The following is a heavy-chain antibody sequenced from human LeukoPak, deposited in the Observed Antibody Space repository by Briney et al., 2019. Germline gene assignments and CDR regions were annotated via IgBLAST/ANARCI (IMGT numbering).Heavy chain of an antibody. CDR1: GYSISSGYY. CDR3: ARRLYSSSWYNWFDP. CDR2: IYHSGST. D-gene: IGHD6-13*01. V-gene: IGHV4-38-2*02. Sequence: RTSETLSLTCTVSGYSISSGYYWGWIRQPPGKGLEWIGSIYHSGSTYYNPSLKSRVTISVDTSKNQFSLKLSSVTAADTAVYYCARRLYSSSWYNWFDPWGQGTLVTVSS. J-gene: IGHJ5*02.